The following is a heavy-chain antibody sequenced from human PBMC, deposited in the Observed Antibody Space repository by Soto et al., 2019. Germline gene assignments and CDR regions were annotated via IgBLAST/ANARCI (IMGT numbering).Heavy chain of an antibody. CDR3: TTATVPGLTTFDY. Sequence: GGSLRLSCAASGFSFTNAWMSWVRQAPGKGLEWVGRLKSRLDGGTTDYAAPVKGRFTISRDDSKNTLYLQMNSLKTEDTAVYYCTTATVPGLTTFDYWGQGTLVTVSS. CDR2: LKSRLDGGTT. J-gene: IGHJ4*02. CDR1: GFSFTNAW. V-gene: IGHV3-15*07. D-gene: IGHD6-19*01.